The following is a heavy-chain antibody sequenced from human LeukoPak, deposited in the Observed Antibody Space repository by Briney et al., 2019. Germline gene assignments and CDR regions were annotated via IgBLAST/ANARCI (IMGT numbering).Heavy chain of an antibody. CDR2: ITAYNGHT. V-gene: IGHV1-18*01. J-gene: IGHJ6*02. CDR1: GYTFNTYA. D-gene: IGHD2-15*01. Sequence: ASVKVSCKASGYTFNTYAIAWVRQAAGQGLEWMGWITAYNGHTNYAQNLQGRVTMTTDTSTNTAYMELRSLRPDDTAVYYCARERGRVACSGESCYSYHAMDVWGRGTTVTVSS. CDR3: ARERGRVACSGESCYSYHAMDV.